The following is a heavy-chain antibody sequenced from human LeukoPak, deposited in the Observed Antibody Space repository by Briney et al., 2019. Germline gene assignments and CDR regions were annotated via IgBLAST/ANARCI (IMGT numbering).Heavy chain of an antibody. CDR3: AKKAVAGYYYYYMDV. D-gene: IGHD6-19*01. CDR1: GFTFSSYA. CDR2: ISGSAGST. V-gene: IGHV3-23*01. Sequence: GGSLRLSCAVPGFTFSSYAMSLVRQAPGKGLEWVSLISGSAGSTYYADSVKGRFTISRGNSNNTLYLQMNSLRPEDTAVDYCAKKAVAGYYYYYMDVWGKGTTVTVSS. J-gene: IGHJ6*03.